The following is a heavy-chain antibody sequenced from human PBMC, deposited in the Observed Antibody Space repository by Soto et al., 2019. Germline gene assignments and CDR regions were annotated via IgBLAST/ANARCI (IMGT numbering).Heavy chain of an antibody. J-gene: IGHJ6*02. D-gene: IGHD1-7*01. CDR1: GFSLSTSGVG. Sequence: QITLKESGPTLVKPTQTLTLTCTFSGFSLSTSGVGVGWIRQPPGKALEWLALIYWDDDKRYSPSLKSRLNITTHTSKNQVVLTMHKMHTVHTATSYCAHSELLHTYVMAVSGQGTMVTVS. CDR2: IYWDDDK. V-gene: IGHV2-5*02. CDR3: AHSELLHTYVMAV.